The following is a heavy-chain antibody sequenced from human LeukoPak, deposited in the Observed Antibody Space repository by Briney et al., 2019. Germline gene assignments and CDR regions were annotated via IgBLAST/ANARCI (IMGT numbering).Heavy chain of an antibody. CDR1: GYTFTGYY. V-gene: IGHV1-2*02. D-gene: IGHD6-6*01. CDR2: INPNTGDT. J-gene: IGHJ4*02. CDR3: ALYSSSSGVDS. Sequence: ASVKVSCKASGYTFTGYYLHWVRQAPGQGLEWMGWINPNTGDTNSAQKFQGRVTMTRDTSISTAYMGLTGLRSDDTAVYYCALYSSSSGVDSWGQGTPVTVSS.